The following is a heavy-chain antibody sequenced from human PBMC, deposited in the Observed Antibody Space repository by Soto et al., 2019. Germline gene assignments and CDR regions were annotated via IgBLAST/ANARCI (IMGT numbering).Heavy chain of an antibody. V-gene: IGHV4-59*08. CDR3: ARSESGIAGYCSGGSCSKLYYYYYYMDV. CDR1: GGSISSYY. CDR2: IYYSGST. D-gene: IGHD2-15*01. Sequence: SETLSLTCTVSGGSISSYYWSWIRQPPGKGLEWIGYIYYSGSTNYNPSLKSRVTISVDTSKNQFSLKLSSVTAADTAVYYCARSESGIAGYCSGGSCSKLYYYYYYMDVWGKGTTVTVSS. J-gene: IGHJ6*03.